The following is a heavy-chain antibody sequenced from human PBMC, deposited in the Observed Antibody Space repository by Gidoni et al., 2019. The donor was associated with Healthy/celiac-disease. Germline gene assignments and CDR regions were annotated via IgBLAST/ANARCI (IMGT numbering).Heavy chain of an antibody. D-gene: IGHD5-18*01. CDR1: GYTFTSYG. J-gene: IGHJ4*02. CDR3: ARASWIQLWLMVPEDY. Sequence: QLVQSGAEVKKPGASVKVSCTASGYTFTSYGISWVRQAPGQGLEWMGWISAYNGNTNYAQKLQGRVTMTTDTSTSTAYMELRSLRSDDTAVYYCARASWIQLWLMVPEDYWGQGTLVTVSS. CDR2: ISAYNGNT. V-gene: IGHV1-18*01.